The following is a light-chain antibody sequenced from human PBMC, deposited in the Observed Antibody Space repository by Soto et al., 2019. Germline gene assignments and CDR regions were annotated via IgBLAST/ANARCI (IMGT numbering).Light chain of an antibody. J-gene: IGLJ3*02. V-gene: IGLV1-44*01. CDR1: SSNIGSNT. Sequence: QSVLPQPPSASGTPGQRVTISCSGSSSNIGSNTVNWYQQLPGTAPKLLIYSNNQRPSGVPDRFSGSKSGTSASLAISGRQSEDEADYYCAAWDDSLNGVVFGGGTKLTVL. CDR2: SNN. CDR3: AAWDDSLNGVV.